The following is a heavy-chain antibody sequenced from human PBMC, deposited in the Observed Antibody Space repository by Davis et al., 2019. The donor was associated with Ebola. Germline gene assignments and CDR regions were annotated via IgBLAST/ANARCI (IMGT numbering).Heavy chain of an antibody. CDR2: LYYGGST. V-gene: IGHV4-59*01. J-gene: IGHJ4*02. D-gene: IGHD2-15*01. Sequence: SETLSLTCTVSGGSISGYYWTWIRQPPGKGLEWIGYLYYGGSTGYNPSLKSRVTISVDTSKNQFSLKLSSVTAADTALYFCARGDCSGGSCFLDYWGQGTLVTVSS. CDR3: ARGDCSGGSCFLDY. CDR1: GGSISGYY.